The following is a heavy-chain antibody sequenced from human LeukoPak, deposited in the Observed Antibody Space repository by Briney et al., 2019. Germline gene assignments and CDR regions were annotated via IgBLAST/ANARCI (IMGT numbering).Heavy chain of an antibody. CDR1: GFTFSGSA. Sequence: PGGSLRLSCAASGFTFSGSAMHWVRQASGKGLEWVGRIRSKANSYATAYAASVKGRFTISRDDSKNTAYLKMNSLKTEDTAVYYCTRHHSWYDAFDIWGQGTMVTVSS. CDR2: IRSKANSYAT. V-gene: IGHV3-73*01. J-gene: IGHJ3*02. CDR3: TRHHSWYDAFDI. D-gene: IGHD6-13*01.